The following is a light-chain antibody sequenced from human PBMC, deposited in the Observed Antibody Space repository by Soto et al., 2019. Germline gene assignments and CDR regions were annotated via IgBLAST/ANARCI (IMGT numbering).Light chain of an antibody. J-gene: IGLJ2*01. V-gene: IGLV3-21*02. Sequence: SSVLTQPPSVSVAPGQTARITCGGDNIVTKSVHWYQQRPGQAPAVVVYANTDRASGIPERFSGSNSGNTATLTINRVEAGDEADYYCQVWDNTGDHVVFGGGTKVTVL. CDR3: QVWDNTGDHVV. CDR2: ANT. CDR1: NIVTKS.